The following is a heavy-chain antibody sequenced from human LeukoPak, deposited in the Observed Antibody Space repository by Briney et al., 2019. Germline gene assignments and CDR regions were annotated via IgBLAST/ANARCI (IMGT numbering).Heavy chain of an antibody. CDR2: ISSNGGST. CDR1: GFTFSSYA. V-gene: IGHV3-64*04. D-gene: IGHD3-22*01. J-gene: IGHJ4*02. Sequence: GGSLRLSCSASGFTFSSYAMHWVRQAPGKGLEYVSVISSNGGSTYYADSVKGRFTISRDNAKNTLYLEMNSLRAEDMAVYYCAIGVVITTAFDNWGQGTLVTVSS. CDR3: AIGVVITTAFDN.